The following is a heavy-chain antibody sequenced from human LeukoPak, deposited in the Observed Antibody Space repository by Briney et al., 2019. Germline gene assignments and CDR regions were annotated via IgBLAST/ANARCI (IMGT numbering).Heavy chain of an antibody. J-gene: IGHJ6*03. CDR1: GGSISSGSYY. V-gene: IGHV4-61*02. CDR2: IYTSGST. D-gene: IGHD3-10*01. Sequence: PSQTLSLTCTVSGGSISSGSYYWSWIRQPAGKGLEWIGRIYTSGSTNYNPSLKSRVTISVDTSKNQFSLKLSSVTAADTAVYYCARGGMVRGDSYYMDVWGKGTTVTISS. CDR3: ARGGMVRGDSYYMDV.